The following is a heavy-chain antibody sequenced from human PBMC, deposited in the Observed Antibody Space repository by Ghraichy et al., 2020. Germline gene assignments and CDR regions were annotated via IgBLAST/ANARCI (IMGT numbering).Heavy chain of an antibody. J-gene: IGHJ3*02. Sequence: SQTLSLTCAISGDSVSSNSAAWNWIRQSPSRGLEWLGRTYNRSKWYNDYAVSVKSRITINPETSKNQFSLQLNSVTPEDTAVYYVARVGVMTTVTRWAFDIWGQGTMVTVSS. V-gene: IGHV6-1*01. CDR3: ARVGVMTTVTRWAFDI. D-gene: IGHD4-17*01. CDR1: GDSVSSNSAA. CDR2: TYNRSKWYN.